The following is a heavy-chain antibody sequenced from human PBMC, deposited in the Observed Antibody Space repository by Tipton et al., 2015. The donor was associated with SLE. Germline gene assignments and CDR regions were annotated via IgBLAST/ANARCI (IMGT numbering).Heavy chain of an antibody. CDR1: GGSISSGGYS. CDR3: ARDTDYGGSCFDY. Sequence: LRLSCAVSGGSISSGGYSWSWIRQPPGKGLEWIGYIYHSGSTYYNPSLKSPVTMSVDRSKNQFSLKLSSVTAADTAVYYCARDTDYGGSCFDYWGPGTVVTVSS. J-gene: IGHJ4*02. CDR2: IYHSGST. V-gene: IGHV4-30-2*01. D-gene: IGHD4-23*01.